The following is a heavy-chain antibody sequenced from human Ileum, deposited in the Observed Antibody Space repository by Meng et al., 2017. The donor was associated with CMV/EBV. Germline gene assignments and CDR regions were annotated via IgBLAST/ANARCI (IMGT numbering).Heavy chain of an antibody. J-gene: IGHJ3*02. D-gene: IGHD2-15*01. CDR1: GFPFTSHW. CDR2: IGPGGTTK. Sequence: GGSLRLSCAADGFPFTSHWMHWVRQGPGKGLVWVAGIGPGGTTKMYADSVKGRFTISRDNAKSTLYLQMNSLRAEDTSVYFCAGEHCGGGTCWTGFNIWGQGTTVTVSS. V-gene: IGHV3-74*03. CDR3: AGEHCGGGTCWTGFNI.